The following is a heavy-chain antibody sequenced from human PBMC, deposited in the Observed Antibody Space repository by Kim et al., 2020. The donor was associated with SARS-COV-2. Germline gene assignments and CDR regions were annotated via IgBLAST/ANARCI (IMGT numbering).Heavy chain of an antibody. J-gene: IGHJ4*02. D-gene: IGHD6-13*01. V-gene: IGHV3-23*01. CDR3: AKNPFRAAASVGSYFDY. Sequence: GGSLRLSCAASGFTFSSYAMSWVRQAPGKGLEWVSAISGSGGSTYYADSVKGRFTISRDNSKNTLYLQMNSLRAEDTAVYYCAKNPFRAAASVGSYFDYWGQGTLVTVSS. CDR2: ISGSGGST. CDR1: GFTFSSYA.